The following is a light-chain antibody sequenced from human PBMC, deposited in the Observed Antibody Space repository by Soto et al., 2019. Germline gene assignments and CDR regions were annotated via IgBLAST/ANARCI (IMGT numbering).Light chain of an antibody. CDR2: YDS. CDR3: QVWDYLSDHWX. J-gene: IGLJ3*02. Sequence: SYELTQPPSASVAPGQTATITCGGNNIGDKSVHWYQQKPGQAPLLLISYDSDRPSGIPDRFSGSKSGDTATLTVSRVEAGDEADYYCQVWDYLSDHWXXGGGXKLTVL. CDR1: NIGDKS. V-gene: IGLV3-21*04.